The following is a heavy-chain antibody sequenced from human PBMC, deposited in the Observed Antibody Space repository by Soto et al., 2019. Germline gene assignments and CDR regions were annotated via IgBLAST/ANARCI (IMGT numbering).Heavy chain of an antibody. V-gene: IGHV3-23*01. CDR3: VKAAERFCGGSRSCPPS. Sequence: EVHLLESGGGLVQPGGSLRLSCAASGFTFRSYVMSWVRQAPGKGLEWVSAINGGGSTTYYAEFVKGRFTISRDNGENTVYLHMPSLTPEDTAIYYCVKAAERFCGGSRSCPPSGGQGTLVTVSS. CDR2: INGGGSTT. J-gene: IGHJ4*02. D-gene: IGHD2-15*01. CDR1: GFTFRSYV.